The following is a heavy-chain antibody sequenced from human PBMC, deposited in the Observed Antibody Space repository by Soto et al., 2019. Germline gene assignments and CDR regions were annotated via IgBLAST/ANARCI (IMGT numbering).Heavy chain of an antibody. D-gene: IGHD2-2*03. CDR1: GFTFINAW. CDR2: IKSKTDGGTT. Sequence: LRLSCAASGFTFINAWMSWVRQAPGKGLEWVGRIKSKTDGGTTDYAAPVKGRFTISRDDSKNTLYLQMNSLKTEDTAVYYCTTVLDIPVYYAPAFDIWGQGTMVTVSS. CDR3: TTVLDIPVYYAPAFDI. J-gene: IGHJ3*02. V-gene: IGHV3-15*01.